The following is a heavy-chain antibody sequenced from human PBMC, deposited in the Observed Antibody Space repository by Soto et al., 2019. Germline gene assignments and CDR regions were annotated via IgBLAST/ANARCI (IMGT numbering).Heavy chain of an antibody. J-gene: IGHJ4*02. Sequence: EVQLVESGGGLVQPGGSLRLSCAASGFTFSSYWMSWVRQAPGKGLEWVANIKQDGSEKYYVDSVKGRFTISRDNAKNSLYLQMNSVRAEDPAVYYCAAEYGSGSYYTEYWGQGTLVTVSS. CDR1: GFTFSSYW. D-gene: IGHD3-10*01. CDR3: AAEYGSGSYYTEY. CDR2: IKQDGSEK. V-gene: IGHV3-7*01.